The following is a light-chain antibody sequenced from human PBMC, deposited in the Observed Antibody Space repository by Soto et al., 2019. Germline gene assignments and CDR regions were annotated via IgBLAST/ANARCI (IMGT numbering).Light chain of an antibody. CDR3: TSHSDIRPLV. V-gene: IGLV2-14*03. J-gene: IGLJ2*01. CDR1: SSDIGVNNY. Sequence: QSVPTQPASVSGSPGQSITISCTGTSSDIGVNNYVSWYQQHPGKAPALIIYAVTYRPSGVSSRFSGSKSGSTASLTIAGLRTEDEADYYCTSHSDIRPLVFGGGTKLTVL. CDR2: AVT.